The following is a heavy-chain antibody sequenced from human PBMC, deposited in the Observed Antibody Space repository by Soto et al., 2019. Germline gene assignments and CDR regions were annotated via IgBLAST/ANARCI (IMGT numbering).Heavy chain of an antibody. CDR1: GGSISSGGYS. V-gene: IGHV4-30-2*01. Sequence: SETLSLTCAVSGGSISSGGYSWSWIRQPPGKGLEWIGYIYHSGSTYYNPSLKSRVTISVDRSKNQFSLKLSSVTAADTAVYYCARVEDSSGYYYYFDYWGQGTLVTVSS. D-gene: IGHD3-22*01. CDR3: ARVEDSSGYYYYFDY. CDR2: IYHSGST. J-gene: IGHJ4*02.